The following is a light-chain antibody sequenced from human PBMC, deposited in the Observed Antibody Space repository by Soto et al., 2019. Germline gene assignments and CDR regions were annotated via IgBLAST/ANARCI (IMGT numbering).Light chain of an antibody. CDR3: QQLNSYPPYT. CDR1: QGISSY. CDR2: AAS. V-gene: IGKV1-9*01. Sequence: DIQLTQSPSFLSASVGDRVTITCRASQGISSYLAWYQQKPGKAPKLLLYAASTLQSGVPSRFSGSRSGTEVTLLISSLQPEDFATYYCQQLNSYPPYTFGQGTKLEIK. J-gene: IGKJ2*01.